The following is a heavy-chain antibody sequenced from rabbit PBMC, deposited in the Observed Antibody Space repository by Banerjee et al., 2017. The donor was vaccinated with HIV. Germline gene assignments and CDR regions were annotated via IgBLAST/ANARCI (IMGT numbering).Heavy chain of an antibody. Sequence: QLKETGGGLVQPGGSLTLSCKASGFDFSAYYMNWVRQAPGKGLEWIGVIYGYNVNTDYANWVNGRFTISSDNAQSTVYLQMNSLTAADTATYFCARDLAGVIGWNFNLWGPGTLVTVS. CDR3: ARDLAGVIGWNFNL. CDR2: IYGYNVNT. J-gene: IGHJ4*01. D-gene: IGHD4-1*01. CDR1: GFDFSAYY. V-gene: IGHV1S7*01.